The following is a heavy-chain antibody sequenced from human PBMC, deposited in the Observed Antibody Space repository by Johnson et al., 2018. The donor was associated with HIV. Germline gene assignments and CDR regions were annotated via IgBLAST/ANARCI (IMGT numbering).Heavy chain of an antibody. CDR1: GFTFSSYA. D-gene: IGHD6-19*01. Sequence: QVQLVESWGGVVQPGRSLRLSCAASGFTFSSYAMHWVRQAPGKWLEWVAVISYDGSNKYYADSVKGRFTISRDNSKNTLYLQMNSLRTEDTAVYYCARGGAYSSGWYDDAFDIWGQGTMVTVSS. V-gene: IGHV3-30-3*01. CDR3: ARGGAYSSGWYDDAFDI. J-gene: IGHJ3*02. CDR2: ISYDGSNK.